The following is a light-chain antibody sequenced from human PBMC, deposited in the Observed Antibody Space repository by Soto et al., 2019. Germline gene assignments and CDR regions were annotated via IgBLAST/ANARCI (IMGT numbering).Light chain of an antibody. CDR2: DVS. V-gene: IGLV2-14*01. CDR3: SSYTSSSTLV. Sequence: QSSLTQSASVSGSPGQSITISCTGTSSDVGGYNYVSWYQQHPGKAPKLMIYDVSNRPSGVSNRFSGSKSGNTASLTISGLQAEVEADYYCSSYTSSSTLVFRGGTQLTV. J-gene: IGLJ2*01. CDR1: SSDVGGYNY.